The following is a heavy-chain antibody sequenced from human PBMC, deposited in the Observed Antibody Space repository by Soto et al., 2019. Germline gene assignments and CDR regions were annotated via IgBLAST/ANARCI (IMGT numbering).Heavy chain of an antibody. CDR1: GFTFSSYG. V-gene: IGHV3-33*01. CDR3: ARAAVADDAYYYGMDV. Sequence: QPWWSLRLSCAAPGFTFSSYGMHWVRQAPGKGLEWVAVIWYDGSNKYYADSVKGRFTISRDNSKNTLYLQMNSLRAEDTAVYYCARAAVADDAYYYGMDVWGQGTTVTVSS. J-gene: IGHJ6*02. D-gene: IGHD6-19*01. CDR2: IWYDGSNK.